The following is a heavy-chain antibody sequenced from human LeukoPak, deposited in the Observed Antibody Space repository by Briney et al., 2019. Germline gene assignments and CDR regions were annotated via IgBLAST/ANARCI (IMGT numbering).Heavy chain of an antibody. CDR1: GFTFSTYA. D-gene: IGHD5-18*01. V-gene: IGHV3-23*01. J-gene: IGHJ4*02. Sequence: GGSLRLSCAASGFTFSTYAMSWVRQAPGKGLEWVSLVSASGGNTYYADSVKGRFTISRDNSKNTLHLHMSGLSVGDTAVYYCAKGIGYAYGDGFDYWGQGALVTVSS. CDR2: VSASGGNT. CDR3: AKGIGYAYGDGFDY.